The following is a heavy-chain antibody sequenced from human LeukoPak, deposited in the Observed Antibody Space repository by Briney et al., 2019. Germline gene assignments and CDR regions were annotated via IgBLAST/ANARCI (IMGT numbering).Heavy chain of an antibody. CDR3: ASLKTAYCGGDCAPDAFDI. CDR1: GGSFSGYY. V-gene: IGHV4-34*01. D-gene: IGHD2-21*02. J-gene: IGHJ3*02. Sequence: SETLSLTCAVYGGSFSGYYWSWIRQPPGKGLEWIGEINHSGSTYYNPSLKSRVTISVDTSKNQFSLKLSSVTAADTAVYYCASLKTAYCGGDCAPDAFDIWGQGTMVTVSS. CDR2: INHSGST.